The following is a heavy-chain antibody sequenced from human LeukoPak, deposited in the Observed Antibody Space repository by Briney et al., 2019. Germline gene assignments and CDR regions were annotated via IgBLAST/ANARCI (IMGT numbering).Heavy chain of an antibody. Sequence: PGGSLRLSCAASGFTFSSYGMHWVRQAPGKGREWVAFIRYDGSNKYYADSVKGRFTISRDNSKNTLYLQMNSLRAEDTAVYYCAPSYTYYYGSGSYPIDYWGQGTLVTVSS. CDR3: APSYTYYYGSGSYPIDY. D-gene: IGHD3-10*01. J-gene: IGHJ4*02. CDR2: IRYDGSNK. CDR1: GFTFSSYG. V-gene: IGHV3-30*02.